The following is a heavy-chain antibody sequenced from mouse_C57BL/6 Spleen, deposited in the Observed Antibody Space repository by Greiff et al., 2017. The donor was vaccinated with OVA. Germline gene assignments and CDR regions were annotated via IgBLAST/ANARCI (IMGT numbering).Heavy chain of an antibody. V-gene: IGHV1-82*01. CDR2: IYPGDGDT. Sequence: VKLQQSGPELVKPGASVTISCKASGYAFSSSWMNWVKQRPGKGLEWIGRIYPGDGDTNYNGTFKGKATLTADKSSSTAYMQLSSLTSEDSAVYFCARSTTVVATGYFDVWGTGTTVTVSS. J-gene: IGHJ1*03. CDR1: GYAFSSSW. D-gene: IGHD1-1*01. CDR3: ARSTTVVATGYFDV.